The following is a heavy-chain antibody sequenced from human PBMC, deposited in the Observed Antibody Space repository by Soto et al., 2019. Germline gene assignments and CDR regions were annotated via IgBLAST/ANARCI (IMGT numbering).Heavy chain of an antibody. CDR2: ISGSGGST. Sequence: PGGSLRLSCAASGLTFSTSVMNWVRQAPGKGLEWVSAISGSGGSTYYADSVKGRFTISRDNSKNTLYLQMNSLRAEDTAVYYCAKDPPPKYYYGSGRESDYWGQGTLVTVSS. J-gene: IGHJ4*02. CDR3: AKDPPPKYYYGSGRESDY. CDR1: GLTFSTSV. D-gene: IGHD3-10*01. V-gene: IGHV3-23*01.